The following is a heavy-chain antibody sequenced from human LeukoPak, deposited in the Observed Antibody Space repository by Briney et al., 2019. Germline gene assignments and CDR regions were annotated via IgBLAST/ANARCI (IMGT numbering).Heavy chain of an antibody. CDR3: TRDRHIVVVPAAIAYGMDV. Sequence: GGSLRLSCAASGFTFSSYVMSWVRQAPGKGLEWVGFIRSKAYGGTTEYAASVKGRFSISRDDSKSIAYLQMNSLKTEDTAVYYCTRDRHIVVVPAAIAYGMDVWGQGTTVTVSS. J-gene: IGHJ6*02. CDR1: GFTFSSYV. CDR2: IRSKAYGGTT. D-gene: IGHD2-2*02. V-gene: IGHV3-49*04.